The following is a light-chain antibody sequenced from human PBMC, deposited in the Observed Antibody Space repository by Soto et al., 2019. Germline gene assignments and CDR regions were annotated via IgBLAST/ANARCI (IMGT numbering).Light chain of an antibody. Sequence: DLQMTQSPSSLSAAVGPRVTITSAKSRDISNYLNWYQQKPGKVPKLLIYGASTLESGVPSRFSGSGSDTDFTLTISGLQPEDAGIYYCQNYKSLSRRFGRAFGQGTKVAIK. CDR2: GAS. CDR1: RDISNY. V-gene: IGKV1-27*01. CDR3: QNYKSLSRRFGRA. J-gene: IGKJ1*01.